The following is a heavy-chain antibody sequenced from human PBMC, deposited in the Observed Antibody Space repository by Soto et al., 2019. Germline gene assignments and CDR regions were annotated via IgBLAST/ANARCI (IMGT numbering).Heavy chain of an antibody. CDR1: GGSMSGYY. Sequence: QVQLQESGPGLVKPSETLSLTCRVSGGSMSGYYWSWIRQAPGKGLEWIGYVYYTGSTTYNPSLQSRVTISVETANKPFSLSLRLATAADTAVYFCARSIAVPSSHIDHWGQGIRVTVSS. CDR2: VYYTGST. CDR3: ARSIAVPSSHIDH. J-gene: IGHJ4*02. D-gene: IGHD6-6*01. V-gene: IGHV4-59*01.